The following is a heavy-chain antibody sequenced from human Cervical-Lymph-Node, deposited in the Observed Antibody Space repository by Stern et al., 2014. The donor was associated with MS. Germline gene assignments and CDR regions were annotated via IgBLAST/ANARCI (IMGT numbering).Heavy chain of an antibody. CDR3: ARSWELAFDY. D-gene: IGHD1-26*01. Sequence: VQLVQSGGGLVQPGGSLRLSCAASGFTFSNYWMHWVRQAPGKGLVWVSHINSDGSRTSYADSVKGRFTISGDNAKNTLYLQMNSLRAEYTAVYYCARSWELAFDYWGQGTLVTVSS. J-gene: IGHJ4*02. V-gene: IGHV3-74*02. CDR1: GFTFSNYW. CDR2: INSDGSRT.